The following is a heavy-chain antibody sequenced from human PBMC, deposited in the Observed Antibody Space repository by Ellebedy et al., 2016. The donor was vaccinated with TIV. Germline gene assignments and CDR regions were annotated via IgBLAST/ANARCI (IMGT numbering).Heavy chain of an antibody. Sequence: PGGSLRLSFAASGFTFSRHDLHLVRQGTGKGVEWVSAIGSAGDTSSSGSVKGRFNISRENGKNSVYLQMNGLRAEDTAVDYCARASAGLDYWGQGTLVTVSS. V-gene: IGHV3-13*01. CDR3: ARASAGLDY. CDR1: GFTFSRHD. J-gene: IGHJ4*02. D-gene: IGHD6-13*01. CDR2: IGSAGDT.